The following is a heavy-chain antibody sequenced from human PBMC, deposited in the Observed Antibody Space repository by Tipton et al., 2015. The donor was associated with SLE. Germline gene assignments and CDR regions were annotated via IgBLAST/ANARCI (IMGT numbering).Heavy chain of an antibody. CDR1: GFTFDDYA. V-gene: IGHV3-9*01. CDR2: ISWNSDTI. Sequence: RSLRLSCAASGFTFDDYAMHWVRQAPGKGLEWASGISWNSDTIDHADSVKGRFTISRDNAKNSLYLQMNSLRLEDTALYYCAKGSTLNYYFHMDAWGQGTTVTVSS. D-gene: IGHD3/OR15-3a*01. J-gene: IGHJ6*02. CDR3: AKGSTLNYYFHMDA.